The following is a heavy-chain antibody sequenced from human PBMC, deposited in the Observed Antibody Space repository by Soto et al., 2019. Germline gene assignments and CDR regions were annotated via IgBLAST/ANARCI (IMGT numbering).Heavy chain of an antibody. CDR3: ARNDFWSGSNDYYMDV. CDR1: GYTFTSYA. D-gene: IGHD3-3*01. Sequence: QVQLVQSGAEVKKPGASVKVSCKASGYTFTSYAMHWVRQAPGQRLEWMGWINAGNGNTKYSQKFQGRVTITRDTSASTAYMELSSLRSEDTAVYYCARNDFWSGSNDYYMDVWGKGTTVTVSS. CDR2: INAGNGNT. J-gene: IGHJ6*03. V-gene: IGHV1-3*01.